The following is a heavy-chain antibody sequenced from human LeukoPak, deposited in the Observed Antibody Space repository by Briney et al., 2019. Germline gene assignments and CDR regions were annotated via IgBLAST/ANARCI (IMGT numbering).Heavy chain of an antibody. V-gene: IGHV3-11*04. CDR2: ISSSGSTI. Sequence: GGSLRLSCAASGFTFSDYYMSWIRQAPGKGLEWVSYISSSGSTIYYADSVKGRFTISRDNAKNSLSLQMNSLRAEDSALYYCTRDMQGSRLYLVGSQNDWGQGTLVTVSS. CDR1: GFTFSDYY. J-gene: IGHJ4*02. D-gene: IGHD1-26*01. CDR3: TRDMQGSRLYLVGSQND.